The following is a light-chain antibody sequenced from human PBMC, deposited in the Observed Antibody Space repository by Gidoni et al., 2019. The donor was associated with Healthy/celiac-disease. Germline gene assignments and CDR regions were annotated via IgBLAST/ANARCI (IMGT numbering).Light chain of an antibody. V-gene: IGLV3-1*01. CDR3: QAWDSSTAEVV. CDR2: QDS. Sequence: SYELTQPPSVSVSPGQTASITCSGDNLGDKYACWYQQKPGPSPVLVIYQDSKRPSGIPERFSGSNSGNTATLTISGTQAMDEADYYCQAWDSSTAEVVFGGGTKLTVL. CDR1: NLGDKY. J-gene: IGLJ2*01.